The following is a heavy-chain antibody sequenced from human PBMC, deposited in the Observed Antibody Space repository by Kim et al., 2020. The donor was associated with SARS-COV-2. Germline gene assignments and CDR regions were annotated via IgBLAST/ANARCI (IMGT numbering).Heavy chain of an antibody. CDR3: ARHLGDYLSPMTS. D-gene: IGHD4-17*01. V-gene: IGHV4-39*01. Sequence: SETLSLTCTISGGSISSSSYYWGWIRQPPGKGLEWIGNMYYSGSSYYNPSLKSRVTISVDTSKNQFSLKLSSVTAADTAVYYCARHLGDYLSPMTSWGQGTLVTVSS. CDR1: GGSISSSSYY. CDR2: MYYSGSS. J-gene: IGHJ4*02.